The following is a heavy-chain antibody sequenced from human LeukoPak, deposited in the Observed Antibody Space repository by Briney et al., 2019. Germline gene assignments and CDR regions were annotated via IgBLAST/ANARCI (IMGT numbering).Heavy chain of an antibody. CDR1: GGSFSGYY. J-gene: IGHJ6*02. CDR2: INHSGST. Sequence: SETLSLTCAVYGGSFSGYYWSWIRQPPGKGLEWIGEINHSGSTNYNPSLKSRVTISVDTSKNQFSLKLSSVTAADTAVYYCARGGLWFGELPVYGIDVWGQGTTVTVSS. CDR3: ARGGLWFGELPVYGIDV. V-gene: IGHV4-34*01. D-gene: IGHD3-10*01.